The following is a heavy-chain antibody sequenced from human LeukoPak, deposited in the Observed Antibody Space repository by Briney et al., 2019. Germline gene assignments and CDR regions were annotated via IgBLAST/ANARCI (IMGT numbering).Heavy chain of an antibody. Sequence: EASVKVSCTASGYTFTGYYMHWVRQAPGQGLEWMGWINPNSGGTNYAQKFQGRVTMTRDTSISTAYMELSRLRSDDTAVYYCARVVEYYYDSSGYYIRTSDAFDIWGQGTMVTVSS. CDR1: GYTFTGYY. CDR2: INPNSGGT. V-gene: IGHV1-2*02. D-gene: IGHD3-22*01. CDR3: ARVVEYYYDSSGYYIRTSDAFDI. J-gene: IGHJ3*02.